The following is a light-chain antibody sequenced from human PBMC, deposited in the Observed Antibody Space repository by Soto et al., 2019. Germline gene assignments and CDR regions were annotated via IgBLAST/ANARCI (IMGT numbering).Light chain of an antibody. V-gene: IGKV4-1*01. CDR1: QSVLYSSNNKNY. Sequence: DIVMTQSPDSLAVSLGERATINCKSSQSVLYSSNNKNYLTWYQQKPGQPPKLLIYWASTRESGVPDRFSGRGSGADFTLTISSLQAEDVAVYYCQQYHITPWTFGQGTNVEIK. CDR2: WAS. J-gene: IGKJ1*01. CDR3: QQYHITPWT.